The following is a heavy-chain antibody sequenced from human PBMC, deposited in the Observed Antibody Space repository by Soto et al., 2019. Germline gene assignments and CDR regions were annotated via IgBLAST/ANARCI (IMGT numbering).Heavy chain of an antibody. J-gene: IGHJ3*02. CDR1: GYTFTRYH. CDR3: DRESHAFDI. Sequence: ASVKVSCKASGYTFTRYHIHWVRQAPGQGLEWMGIINPSGGSTSYAQKFQGRVTMTRDTSTSTVYMELSSLRSEDTAVYYCDRESHAFDIWGQGTMVTVSS. CDR2: INPSGGST. V-gene: IGHV1-46*01.